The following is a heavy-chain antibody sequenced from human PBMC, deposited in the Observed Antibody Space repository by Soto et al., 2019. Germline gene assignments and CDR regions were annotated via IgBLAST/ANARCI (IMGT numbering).Heavy chain of an antibody. CDR1: GDSVSSDSAA. CDR2: TYYRSKWYN. V-gene: IGHV6-1*01. CDR3: ARDPSSGWLYYYYGMDV. Sequence: SQTLSLTCAISGDSVSSDSAAWNWIRQSPSRGLEWLGRTYYRSKWYNDYAVSVKSRITINPDTSKNQFSLQLNSVTPEDTAVYYCARDPSSGWLYYYYGMDVWGQGTTVTVSS. J-gene: IGHJ6*02. D-gene: IGHD6-19*01.